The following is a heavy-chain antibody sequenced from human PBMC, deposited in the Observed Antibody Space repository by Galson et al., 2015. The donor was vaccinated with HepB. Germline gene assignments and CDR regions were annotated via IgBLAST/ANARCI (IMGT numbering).Heavy chain of an antibody. D-gene: IGHD3-3*01. J-gene: IGHJ6*02. CDR3: ARESSTLRFLEWFQQLYYYYGMDV. V-gene: IGHV1-46*01. CDR1: GYTFTSYY. CDR2: INPSGGST. Sequence: SVKVSCKASGYTFTSYYMHWVRQAPGQGLEWMGIINPSGGSTSYAQKFQGRVTMTRDTSTSTVYMELSSLRSEDTAVYYCARESSTLRFLEWFQQLYYYYGMDVWGQGTTVTVSS.